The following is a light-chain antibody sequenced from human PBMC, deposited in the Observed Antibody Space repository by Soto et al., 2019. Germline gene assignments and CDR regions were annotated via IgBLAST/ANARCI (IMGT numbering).Light chain of an antibody. CDR3: QQRSHGLT. Sequence: DIVLTQSPGTLSLSPGDRATLSCRASQSVNYYVAWYHQRPGQAPRRLIYDASNRAPGIPDRFSGSGSGTGFTLTISSLEPEDFAVYSCQQRSHGLTFGGGTKVDI. CDR2: DAS. CDR1: QSVNYY. V-gene: IGKV3-11*01. J-gene: IGKJ4*01.